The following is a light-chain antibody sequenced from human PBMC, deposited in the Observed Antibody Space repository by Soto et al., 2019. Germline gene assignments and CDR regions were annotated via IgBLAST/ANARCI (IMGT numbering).Light chain of an antibody. CDR1: SSNVGNNY. V-gene: IGLV1-51*01. CDR3: ETWDTRLSAVL. CDR2: DND. Sequence: QSVLTQPPSVSAAPGQKVTISCSGSSSNVGNNYVYWYQQLPGTAPKLLIFDNDMRPSGIPDRFSGSKSGTSATLAITGLQTGDEADYYCETWDTRLSAVLFGGGTKVTVL. J-gene: IGLJ2*01.